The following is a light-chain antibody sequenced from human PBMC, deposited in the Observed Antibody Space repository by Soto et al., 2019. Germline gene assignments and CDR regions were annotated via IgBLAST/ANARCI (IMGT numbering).Light chain of an antibody. CDR3: QQRSTWPRDT. Sequence: EIVLTQSPSTVSLSPGERATLSCRASQSVSSYLAWYQQKPGQAPRLLISDASNMPTGIPARFSGSGSGTAFTLTISSLEPEDYAVYYCQQRSTWPRDTFGQGTKLEI. CDR1: QSVSSY. V-gene: IGKV3-11*01. J-gene: IGKJ2*01. CDR2: DAS.